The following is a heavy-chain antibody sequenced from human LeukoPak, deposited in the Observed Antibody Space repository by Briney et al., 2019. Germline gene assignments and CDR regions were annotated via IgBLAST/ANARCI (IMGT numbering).Heavy chain of an antibody. CDR1: GFTVSSNY. CDR2: IYSGGST. Sequence: GGSLRLSCAASGFTVSSNYMNWVRQAPGKGLEWVSVIYSGGSTYYADSVKGRFTISRDNSKNTLYLQMNSLRAEDTAVYYCARFASGSYYYPFDYWGQGTLVTVSP. CDR3: ARFASGSYYYPFDY. J-gene: IGHJ4*02. V-gene: IGHV3-53*01. D-gene: IGHD1-26*01.